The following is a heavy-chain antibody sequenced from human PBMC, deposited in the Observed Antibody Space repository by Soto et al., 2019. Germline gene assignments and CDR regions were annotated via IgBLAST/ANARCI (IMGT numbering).Heavy chain of an antibody. V-gene: IGHV3-23*01. J-gene: IGHJ4*02. CDR1: GFTFSSYA. CDR3: AKECSSSLYYFDY. CDR2: ISGGGGST. D-gene: IGHD6-6*01. Sequence: EVHLLESGGGLVQPGGSLRLSCAASGFTFSSYAMSWVRQAPGKGLEWVSTISGGGGSTYYAGSAKGRFTISRDNYKNMLYLQMNSMRGEYTAGYYCAKECSSSLYYFDYWGQGTLVTVSS.